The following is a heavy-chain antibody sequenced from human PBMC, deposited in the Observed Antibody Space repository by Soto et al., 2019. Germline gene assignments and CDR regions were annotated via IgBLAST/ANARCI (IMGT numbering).Heavy chain of an antibody. J-gene: IGHJ4*02. Sequence: SETLSLTCAVYGGSFSGYYWSWIRQPPGKGLEWIGEINHSGSTNYNPSLKSRVTISVDTSKNQFSLKLSSVTAADTAVYYCARGRTTMTTNYFDYWGQGTLVPVSS. V-gene: IGHV4-34*01. CDR1: GGSFSGYY. CDR2: INHSGST. CDR3: ARGRTTMTTNYFDY. D-gene: IGHD3-22*01.